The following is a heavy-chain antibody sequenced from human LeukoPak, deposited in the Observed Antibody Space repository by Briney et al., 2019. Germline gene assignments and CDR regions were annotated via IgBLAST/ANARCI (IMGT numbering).Heavy chain of an antibody. D-gene: IGHD3-3*01. Sequence: GGSLRLFCAASGFTFSSYAMSWVRQAPGKELEWVSAISGSGGSTYYADSVKGRFTISRDNSKNTLYLQMNSLRAEDTAVYYCAKCGTIFGVVIYLDYWGQGTLVTVSS. V-gene: IGHV3-23*01. CDR2: ISGSGGST. CDR1: GFTFSSYA. CDR3: AKCGTIFGVVIYLDY. J-gene: IGHJ4*02.